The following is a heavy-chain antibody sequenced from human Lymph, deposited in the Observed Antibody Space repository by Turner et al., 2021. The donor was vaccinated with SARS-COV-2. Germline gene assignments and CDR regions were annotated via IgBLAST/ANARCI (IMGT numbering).Heavy chain of an antibody. D-gene: IGHD5-18*01. Sequence: QVQLQESGPGLVKPSETLSLTCPVSGGPVTSSSYYWGWIRQPPGKGLEWIGNIYSSGSTYYNPSLKSRVTISVDTSKNQFSLKLSSVTAADTAVYYCARQGWLRGYFDYWSQGTLVTVSS. CDR1: GGPVTSSSYY. J-gene: IGHJ4*02. CDR2: IYSSGST. CDR3: ARQGWLRGYFDY. V-gene: IGHV4-39*01.